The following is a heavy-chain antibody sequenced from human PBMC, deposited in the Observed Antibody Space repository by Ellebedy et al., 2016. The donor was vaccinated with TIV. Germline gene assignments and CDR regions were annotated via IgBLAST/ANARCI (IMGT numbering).Heavy chain of an antibody. D-gene: IGHD1-26*01. J-gene: IGHJ6*02. CDR3: ATARIVGATGRNMNV. CDR1: GFTFRRYW. Sequence: PGGSLRLSCSASGFTFRRYWMNWVRQAPGKGLDWVANINQDGSEKYYVDSVKGRFTISRDNAKISLYLQMKSLRAEDTAVYYCATARIVGATGRNMNVWGQGTTVTVSS. CDR2: INQDGSEK. V-gene: IGHV3-7*01.